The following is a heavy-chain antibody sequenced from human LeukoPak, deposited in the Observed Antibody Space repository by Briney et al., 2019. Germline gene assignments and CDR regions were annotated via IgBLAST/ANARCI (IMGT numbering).Heavy chain of an antibody. J-gene: IGHJ4*02. CDR1: GGSFSGYY. Sequence: PSETLSLTCAVYGGSFSGYYWSWIRQPPGKGLEWIGEINHSGSTNYNPSLKSRVTISVDTSKNQFSLKLSSVTAADTAVYYCAKVSGWYVRLYYFDYWGQGTLVTVSS. D-gene: IGHD6-19*01. CDR3: AKVSGWYVRLYYFDY. CDR2: INHSGST. V-gene: IGHV4-34*01.